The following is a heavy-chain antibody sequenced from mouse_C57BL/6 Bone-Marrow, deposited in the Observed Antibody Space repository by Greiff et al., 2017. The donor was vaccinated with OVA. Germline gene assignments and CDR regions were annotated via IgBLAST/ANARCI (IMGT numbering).Heavy chain of an antibody. CDR2: IWRGGST. D-gene: IGHD1-1*01. CDR3: AKRNYDYGSSSSYYYAMDY. V-gene: IGHV2-5*01. Sequence: QVQLKESGPGLVQPSQSLSITCTVSGFSLTSYGVHWVRQSPGKGLEWLGVIWRGGSTDYNAAFMSRLSITKDNSKSQVFFKMNSLQADDTAIYYCAKRNYDYGSSSSYYYAMDYWGQGTSVTVSS. J-gene: IGHJ4*01. CDR1: GFSLTSYG.